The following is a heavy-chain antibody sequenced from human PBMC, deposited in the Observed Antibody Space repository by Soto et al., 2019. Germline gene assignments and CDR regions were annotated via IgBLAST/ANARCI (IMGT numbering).Heavy chain of an antibody. CDR2: IYSSGST. J-gene: IGHJ4*02. V-gene: IGHV4-59*13. CDR3: ARDHPHSYGVYYFDY. D-gene: IGHD5-18*01. Sequence: PSETLSLTCTFSGGSISNYYWHWLRQSPGKGLEWIGYIYSSGSTHYNPSLQKRVTISIDTSKNQVSLKVNSVTAADTAVYYCARDHPHSYGVYYFDYWGQGTPVT. CDR1: GGSISNYY.